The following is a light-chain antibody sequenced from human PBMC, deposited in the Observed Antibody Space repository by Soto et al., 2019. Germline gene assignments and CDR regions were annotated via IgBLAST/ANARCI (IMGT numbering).Light chain of an antibody. CDR1: QSVNIY. CDR3: QHYNSYSEA. CDR2: GAT. J-gene: IGKJ1*01. V-gene: IGKV3D-15*01. Sequence: EVVMTQFPATLSVSPGERAALSCRASQSVNIYLAWYQQKPGQAPRLLIFGATYRATGIPARFSGSGSGTEFNLTISSLQSEDFATYYCQHYNSYSEAFGQGTKVDIK.